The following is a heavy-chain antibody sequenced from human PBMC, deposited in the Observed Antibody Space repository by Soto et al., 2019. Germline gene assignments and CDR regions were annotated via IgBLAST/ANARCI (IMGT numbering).Heavy chain of an antibody. CDR2: INPNSGGT. CDR1: GFTFTGHY. CDR3: AKSGSFFRASLGYFDY. D-gene: IGHD1-26*01. J-gene: IGHJ4*02. V-gene: IGHV1-2*02. Sequence: ASVKVSFKASGFTFTGHYIHWLQQAPGQGLECMGWINPNSGGTSYAQKFQGRVTMTRDTSITTAYMELSRLSSDDTAVYYCAKSGSFFRASLGYFDYWGQGTLVTSPQ.